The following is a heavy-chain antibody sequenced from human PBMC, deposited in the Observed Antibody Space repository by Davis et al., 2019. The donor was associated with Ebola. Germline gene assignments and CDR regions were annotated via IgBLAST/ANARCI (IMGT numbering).Heavy chain of an antibody. D-gene: IGHD1-20*01. CDR1: GGSISSYH. CDR3: VKDDVTAGRFNY. Sequence: MPSETLSLTCIVSGGSISSYHWSWIRQPPGKGLEWIGYIYYSGSTKYNPSLKSRVTMSVDTSRNEFSLRLSSVTAADTAMYYCVKDDVTAGRFNYWGQGSLVTVSS. J-gene: IGHJ4*02. V-gene: IGHV4-59*08. CDR2: IYYSGST.